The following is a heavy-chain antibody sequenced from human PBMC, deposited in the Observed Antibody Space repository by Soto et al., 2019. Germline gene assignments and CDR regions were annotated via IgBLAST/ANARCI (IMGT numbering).Heavy chain of an antibody. CDR3: ARDRLVVDDFWSGHFDY. CDR1: GFTFSSYW. CDR2: IKQDGSEK. J-gene: IGHJ4*02. D-gene: IGHD3-3*01. Sequence: EVQLVESGGGLVQPGGSLRLSCAASGFTFSSYWMSWVRQAPGKGLEWVANIKQDGSEKYYVDSVKGRFTISRDNAKNSLYLQMNSLRAEDTAVYYCARDRLVVDDFWSGHFDYWGQGTLVTVSS. V-gene: IGHV3-7*01.